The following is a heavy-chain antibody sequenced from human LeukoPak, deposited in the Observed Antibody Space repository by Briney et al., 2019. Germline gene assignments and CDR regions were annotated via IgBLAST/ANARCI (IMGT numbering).Heavy chain of an antibody. Sequence: PSETLSLTCTVSGASVSSYYWNWVRQAAGKGLEWIGRIYTSGRTNYHPSLKSRVTMSVDTSKNHFFLKETSVAAADTAVYYCASSEYGDYGAPIGGWGQGALVTAAS. D-gene: IGHD4-17*01. CDR3: ASSEYGDYGAPIGG. CDR1: GASVSSYY. V-gene: IGHV4-4*07. CDR2: IYTSGRT. J-gene: IGHJ4*02.